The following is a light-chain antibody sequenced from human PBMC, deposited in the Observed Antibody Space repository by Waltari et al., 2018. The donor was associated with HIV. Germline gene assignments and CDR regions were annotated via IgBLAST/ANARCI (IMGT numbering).Light chain of an antibody. J-gene: IGKJ2*03. CDR2: GAS. CDR3: QQRSNWPPRYS. Sequence: NVLTQSPATLSLSPGERATLSCRASQNVSSYLAWYQQKPGQAPRLLIYGASNRATGIPARFSGSGSGTDFTHTINSLEPEDFAVYYCQQRSNWPPRYSFGQGTKLEIK. CDR1: QNVSSY. V-gene: IGKV3-11*01.